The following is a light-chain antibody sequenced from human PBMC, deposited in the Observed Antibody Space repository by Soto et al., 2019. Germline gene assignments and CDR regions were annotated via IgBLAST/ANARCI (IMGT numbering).Light chain of an antibody. CDR2: EVS. CDR3: QTYSSALALT. J-gene: IGKJ4*01. Sequence: DIQMTQSPSSLSASVGDRVTITCRASQGIRNYLAWYQQKPGKVPKLLIYEVSTLQSGVPSRFSGSGSGTDFTLTISSLQPEDVATYYCQTYSSALALTFGGGTKVEIK. V-gene: IGKV1-27*01. CDR1: QGIRNY.